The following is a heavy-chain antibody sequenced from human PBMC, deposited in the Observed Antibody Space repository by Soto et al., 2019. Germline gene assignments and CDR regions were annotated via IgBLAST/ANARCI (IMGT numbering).Heavy chain of an antibody. CDR1: GGSIKSDYY. J-gene: IGHJ6*02. CDR2: KYYSGAT. Sequence: PSETLSFTCTVSGGSIKSDYYWTWVRQTPGGGLEWMGYKYYSGATDSDPSLKRRVSFSVDTSKNQFYLNLTSVTVADTAVYYCARGRPNYFYYGLDVWGQGIPVTVSS. CDR3: ARGRPNYFYYGLDV. V-gene: IGHV4-30-4*01.